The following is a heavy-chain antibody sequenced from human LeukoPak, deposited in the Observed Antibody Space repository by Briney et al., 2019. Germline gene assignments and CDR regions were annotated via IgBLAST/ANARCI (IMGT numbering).Heavy chain of an antibody. Sequence: PSETLSLTCTVSGGSISSYYWSWIRQPPGKGLEWIWYIYYSGSTNYNPSLKSRVTISVDTSKNQFSLKLSSVTAADTAVYYCASSYSGSSDAFDIWGQGTMVTVSS. CDR3: ASSYSGSSDAFDI. CDR1: GGSISSYY. J-gene: IGHJ3*02. V-gene: IGHV4-59*08. CDR2: IYYSGST. D-gene: IGHD1-26*01.